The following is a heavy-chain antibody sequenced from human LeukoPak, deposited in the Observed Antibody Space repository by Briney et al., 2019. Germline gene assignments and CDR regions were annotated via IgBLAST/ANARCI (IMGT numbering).Heavy chain of an antibody. CDR2: IYYSGST. Sequence: SQTLSLTCTVSGGSISSGGYYWSWIRQHPEKGLEWIGYIYYSGSTYYIPSLKSRVTISVDTSKNQFSLKLSSVTAADTAVYYCARAGDYYDSSGYPYYFDYWGQGTLVTVSS. V-gene: IGHV4-31*03. CDR3: ARAGDYYDSSGYPYYFDY. J-gene: IGHJ4*02. D-gene: IGHD3-22*01. CDR1: GGSISSGGYY.